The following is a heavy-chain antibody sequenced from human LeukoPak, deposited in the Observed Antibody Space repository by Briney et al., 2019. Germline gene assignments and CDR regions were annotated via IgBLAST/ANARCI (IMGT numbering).Heavy chain of an antibody. CDR1: GGTFSSYA. D-gene: IGHD3-10*02. Sequence: SVKVSCKASGGTFSSYAISWVRQAPGQGLEWMGRIIPILGIANYAQKFQGRVTITADKSTSTAYMELSSLRSEDTAVYYCALAVRATYYYGMDVWGQGTTVTVSS. CDR2: IIPILGIA. V-gene: IGHV1-69*04. CDR3: ALAVRATYYYGMDV. J-gene: IGHJ6*02.